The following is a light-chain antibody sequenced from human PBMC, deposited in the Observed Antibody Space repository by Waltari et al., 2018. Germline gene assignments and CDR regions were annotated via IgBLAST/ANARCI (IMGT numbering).Light chain of an antibody. CDR3: MQSLQAPCT. Sequence: EIVMTQSPLSLPITPGEPASISCRSSQSLLHSNGYNCLDWYLQKPGQSPQFLIYCGSIRAAGVPDRFSGSGSGTEFTLNISKVEAEDVAVYYCMQSLQAPCTFGQGTKLEIE. V-gene: IGKV2-28*01. CDR1: QSLLHSNGYNC. J-gene: IGKJ2*02. CDR2: CGS.